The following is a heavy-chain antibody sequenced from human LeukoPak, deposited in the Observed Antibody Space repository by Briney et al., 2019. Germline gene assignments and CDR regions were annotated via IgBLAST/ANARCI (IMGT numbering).Heavy chain of an antibody. V-gene: IGHV3-30*18. CDR1: GFTFSNYD. CDR2: ISYDGSNK. CDR3: AKDREGTTFDN. D-gene: IGHD1-7*01. Sequence: GRSLRLSCAASGFTFSNYDMHWVPQAPGKGLEWVAVISYDGSNKYYADSVKGRFTISRDNSKNTVYLQMNSLRAEDTAVYYCAKDREGTTFDNWGQGTLVTVSS. J-gene: IGHJ4*02.